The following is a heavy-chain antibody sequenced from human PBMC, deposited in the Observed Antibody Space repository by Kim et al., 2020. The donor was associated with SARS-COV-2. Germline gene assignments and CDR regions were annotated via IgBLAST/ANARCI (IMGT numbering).Heavy chain of an antibody. CDR2: INGDGTTT. D-gene: IGHD3-10*01. J-gene: IGHJ5*02. Sequence: GGSLRLSCAASGFTFSAHWMHWVHQAPGKGLVWVSRINGDGTTTTYADSVKGRFTISRDNAKNTLYLQMNSLRAEDTAVYYCARDRARGSRSNWFDPWGQGTLVIVSS. V-gene: IGHV3-74*01. CDR3: ARDRARGSRSNWFDP. CDR1: GFTFSAHW.